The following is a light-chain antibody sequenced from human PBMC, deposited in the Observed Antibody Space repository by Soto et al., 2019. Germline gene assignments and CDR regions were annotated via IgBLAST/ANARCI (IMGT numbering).Light chain of an antibody. Sequence: EIVMNQSLATLSVYPGERVTLPCRASQSVTSNLAWYQHKPGQSPRLLIYRASARATGVPDRFSGSGSGTEFTLTISSLQSEDLAVYCCQQYNKWPPITFGQGALLEVK. J-gene: IGKJ5*01. CDR1: QSVTSN. CDR3: QQYNKWPPIT. V-gene: IGKV3-15*01. CDR2: RAS.